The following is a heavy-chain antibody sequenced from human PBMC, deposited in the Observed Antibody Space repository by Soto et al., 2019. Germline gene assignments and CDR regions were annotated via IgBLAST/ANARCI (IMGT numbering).Heavy chain of an antibody. J-gene: IGHJ4*02. D-gene: IGHD1-26*01. Sequence: EVQLLESGGGLVQPGGSLRLSCAASGFTFSSYAMRWVRQAPGKGLEWVSAISGSGDSTYYADSVKGRFTISRDNSKNPPYLQMNSLRAEDTAVYYCARRGSGSYYDYWGQGTLVTVSS. CDR3: ARRGSGSYYDY. CDR2: ISGSGDST. CDR1: GFTFSSYA. V-gene: IGHV3-23*01.